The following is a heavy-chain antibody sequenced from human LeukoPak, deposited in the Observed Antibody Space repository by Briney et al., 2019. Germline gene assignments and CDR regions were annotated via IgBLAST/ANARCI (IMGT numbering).Heavy chain of an antibody. J-gene: IGHJ4*02. Sequence: ASVNVSCKASRDIFTGCFIHWVRQAPGQGLEWMGWMNSNTGGTKLAQKFRGRVTMTRDTSINTAYMELRYLRSDDTAVYYCARADPVAYWGQGTQVTVSS. CDR2: MNSNTGGT. V-gene: IGHV1-2*02. CDR1: RDIFTGCF. CDR3: ARADPVAY.